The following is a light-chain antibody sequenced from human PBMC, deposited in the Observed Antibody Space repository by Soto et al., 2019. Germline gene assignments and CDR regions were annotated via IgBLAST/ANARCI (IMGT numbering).Light chain of an antibody. CDR1: QSISYN. J-gene: IGKJ2*01. Sequence: EIVLTQSPATLSLSPGERATLSCRASQSISYNLAWYQQKPGQAPRLLIYDASNRATGVPARFSGSGSGTDFTLSISSLEPEVFAVYYCQQRGDWPLYTFGQGSRLEIK. CDR2: DAS. V-gene: IGKV3-11*01. CDR3: QQRGDWPLYT.